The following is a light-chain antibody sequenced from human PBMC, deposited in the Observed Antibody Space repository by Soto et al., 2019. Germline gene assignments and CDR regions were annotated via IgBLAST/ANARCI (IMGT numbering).Light chain of an antibody. J-gene: IGKJ5*01. CDR1: QRVGTN. CDR3: QQYKTWSSIT. Sequence: EIVMTQSPAILSVSPGERDTLSCRASQRVGTNLAWYQQKPGQAPRLLIYGASTRATGIPDSFCGSGSGTEFTLTISSRQSEDFAVYHCQQYKTWSSITFGQGTRLEIK. CDR2: GAS. V-gene: IGKV3-15*01.